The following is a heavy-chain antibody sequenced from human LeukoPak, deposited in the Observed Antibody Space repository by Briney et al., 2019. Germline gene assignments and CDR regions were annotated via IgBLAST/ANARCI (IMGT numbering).Heavy chain of an antibody. CDR2: IYYSGST. Sequence: PETLSLTRTVPRGSISSSSYYSGCIRHPPGKGLEWIGNIYYSGSTYYNPSLKSRVTISVDTSKNQFSLKLSSVTAADTAVYYCARESIAASVLDYWGQGTLVTVSS. J-gene: IGHJ4*02. CDR1: RGSISSSSYY. V-gene: IGHV4-39*07. CDR3: ARESIAASVLDY. D-gene: IGHD5-18*01.